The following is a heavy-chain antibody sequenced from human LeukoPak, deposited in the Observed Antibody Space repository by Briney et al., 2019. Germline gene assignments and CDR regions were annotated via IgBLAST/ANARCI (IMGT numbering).Heavy chain of an antibody. CDR2: FDPEDGET. D-gene: IGHD3-9*01. CDR3: ATGHRITIFHRGSEAFDI. Sequence: GASVKVSCKVSGYTLTELSMHWVRQAPGKGLEWMGGFDPEDGETIYAQKFQGRVTMTEDTSTDTAYMELSSLRSEDTAVYYCATGHRITIFHRGSEAFDIWGQGTMVTVSS. V-gene: IGHV1-24*01. CDR1: GYTLTELS. J-gene: IGHJ3*02.